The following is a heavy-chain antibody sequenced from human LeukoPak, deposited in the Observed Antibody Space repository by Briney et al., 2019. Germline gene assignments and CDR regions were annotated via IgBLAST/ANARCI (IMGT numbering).Heavy chain of an antibody. V-gene: IGHV3-30*04. Sequence: GRSLKLSCAASGFSLRSYAMHWVRQAPGKGLEWVAVIAYDGSTKYYADSVKGRFTISRDNSHNTVDLQMNSLTAEDMAVYFCAKSYCSGGSCYSWSVDYWGQGTLVTVSP. CDR3: AKSYCSGGSCYSWSVDY. CDR2: IAYDGSTK. J-gene: IGHJ4*02. D-gene: IGHD2-15*01. CDR1: GFSLRSYA.